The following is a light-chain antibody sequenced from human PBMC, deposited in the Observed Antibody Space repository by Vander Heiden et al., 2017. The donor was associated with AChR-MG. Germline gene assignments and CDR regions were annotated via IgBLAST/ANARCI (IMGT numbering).Light chain of an antibody. J-gene: IGKJ1*01. CDR1: QGITND. Sequence: DIQMTQSPSSLSASVGDRVTITCRSSQGITNDLGWYQQKPVNAPKRLIYETSTLQSGVPSRFSRSGSETDFTLTISSRHPEDFATYYCLRYSNYASRFDLEAKVEI. CDR2: ETS. V-gene: IGKV1-17*01. CDR3: LRYSNYASR.